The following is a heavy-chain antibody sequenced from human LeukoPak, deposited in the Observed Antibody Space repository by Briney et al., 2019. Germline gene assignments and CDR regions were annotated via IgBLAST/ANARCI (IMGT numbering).Heavy chain of an antibody. CDR2: INHSGSS. CDR3: ARASIVGAKRTRSGTFDL. D-gene: IGHD1-26*01. V-gene: IGHV4-34*01. J-gene: IGHJ3*01. Sequence: PSETLSLTCAVYGGSFSGYYWNWIRQPPGKGLEWIGGINHSGSSNYNPSLKSRITISVDTSKNQFPLNLSSVTAADTAVYYCARASIVGAKRTRSGTFDLWGQGTMVTVSS. CDR1: GGSFSGYY.